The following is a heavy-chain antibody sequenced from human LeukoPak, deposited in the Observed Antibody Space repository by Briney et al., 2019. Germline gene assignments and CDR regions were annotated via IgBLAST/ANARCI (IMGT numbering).Heavy chain of an antibody. V-gene: IGHV3-9*01. Sequence: PGRSLRLSCAASGFTFDDYAMHWVRHAPGKGLEWVSGISWNSGSIGYADSVKGRFTISRDNAENSLYLQMNSLRVEDTAVYYCAKETPYYYDSSGSFDYWGQGTLVTVSS. CDR2: ISWNSGSI. J-gene: IGHJ4*02. D-gene: IGHD3-22*01. CDR3: AKETPYYYDSSGSFDY. CDR1: GFTFDDYA.